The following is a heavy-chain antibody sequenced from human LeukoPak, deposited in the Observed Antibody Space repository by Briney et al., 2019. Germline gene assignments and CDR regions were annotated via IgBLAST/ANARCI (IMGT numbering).Heavy chain of an antibody. CDR3: ARSSSMIVVVKEIYYYYYMDV. CDR2: INWNGGST. V-gene: IGHV3-20*04. CDR1: GFTFDDYG. Sequence: GGSLRLSCAASGFTFDDYGMSWVRQAPGKGLEWVSGINWNGGSTGYAGSVKGRFTISRDNAKNSLYLQMNSLRAEDTALYYCARSSSMIVVVKEIYYYYYMDVWGKGTAVTVSS. J-gene: IGHJ6*03. D-gene: IGHD3-22*01.